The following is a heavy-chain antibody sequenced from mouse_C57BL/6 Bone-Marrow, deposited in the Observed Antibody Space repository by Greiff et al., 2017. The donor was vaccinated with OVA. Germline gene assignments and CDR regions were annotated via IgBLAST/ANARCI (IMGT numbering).Heavy chain of an antibody. CDR2: IYPGSGST. Sequence: QVQLQQPGAELVKPGASVKMSCKASGYTFTSYWITWVKQRPGQGLEWIGDIYPGSGSTNYNEKFKSKATLTVDTSSITAYMQLSSLTSEDSAVYYCARGWLLLIYAMDYWGQGTSVTVSS. V-gene: IGHV1-55*01. CDR3: ARGWLLLIYAMDY. D-gene: IGHD2-3*01. CDR1: GYTFTSYW. J-gene: IGHJ4*01.